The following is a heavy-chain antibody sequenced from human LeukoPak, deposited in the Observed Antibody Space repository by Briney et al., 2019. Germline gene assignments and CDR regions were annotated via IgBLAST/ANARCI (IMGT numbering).Heavy chain of an antibody. CDR2: IKQDGSEK. J-gene: IGHJ3*02. CDR1: GFTFSSYW. V-gene: IGHV3-7*01. D-gene: IGHD2-2*01. CDR3: ARAGGYCSSTSCYLTAFDT. Sequence: GGSLRLSCAASGFTFSSYWMSWVRQAPGKGLEWVANIKQDGSEKYYVDSVKGRFTISRDNAKNSLYLQMNSLGAEDTAVYYCARAGGYCSSTSCYLTAFDTWGQGTMVTVSS.